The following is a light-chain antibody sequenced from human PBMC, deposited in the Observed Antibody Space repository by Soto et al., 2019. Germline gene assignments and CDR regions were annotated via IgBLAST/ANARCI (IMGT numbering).Light chain of an antibody. V-gene: IGKV3-20*01. Sequence: IVLTQSPGTLSLSPGERATLSCRASQSVSSSYLAWYQQKPGQAPRLLIYGASSRATGIPDRFSGSGSGTDFTLTISRLEPEEFAVYYCQQYASSPFTVGPGTKVDIK. CDR3: QQYASSPFT. CDR2: GAS. CDR1: QSVSSSY. J-gene: IGKJ3*01.